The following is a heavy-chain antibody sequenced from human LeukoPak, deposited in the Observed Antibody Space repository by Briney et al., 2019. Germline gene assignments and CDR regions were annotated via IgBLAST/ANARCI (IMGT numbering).Heavy chain of an antibody. D-gene: IGHD3-10*01. Sequence: PSETLSLTCTVSGASITDYYWTWIRQSPGKRLEWVGYMYYSRTAKSNRSIESRITISIDRSKSQFSLRLSSVTAADTGTYYCARTRRHLYPTGSRLNPWPAVMDVWGQGTTVTVSS. V-gene: IGHV4-59*01. J-gene: IGHJ6*02. CDR2: MYYSRTA. CDR3: ARTRRHLYPTGSRLNPWPAVMDV. CDR1: GASITDYY.